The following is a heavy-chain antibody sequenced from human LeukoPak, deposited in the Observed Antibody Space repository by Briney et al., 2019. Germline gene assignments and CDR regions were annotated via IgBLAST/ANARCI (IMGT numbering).Heavy chain of an antibody. CDR3: ARVRDVDTVYYYYYMDV. CDR1: GGSISSYY. Sequence: SETLSLTRTVSGGSISSYYWSWIRQPPGKGLEWIGYIYYSGSTNYNPSLKSRVTISVDTSKNQFSLKLSSVTAADTAVYYCARVRDVDTVYYYYYMDVWGKGTTVTVSS. CDR2: IYYSGST. V-gene: IGHV4-59*01. J-gene: IGHJ6*03. D-gene: IGHD5-18*01.